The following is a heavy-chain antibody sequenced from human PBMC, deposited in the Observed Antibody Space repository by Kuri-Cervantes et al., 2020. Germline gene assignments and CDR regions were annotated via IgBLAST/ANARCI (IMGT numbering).Heavy chain of an antibody. V-gene: IGHV1-46*01. CDR3: ARARLVGYYYYYGMDV. CDR2: INPSGGNT. J-gene: IGHJ6*02. Sequence: ASVKVSCKASGYTFTGYYMHWVRQAPGQGLEWMGIINPSGGNTGYAQKFQGRVTMTRNTSISTAYMELSSLRSEDTAVYYCARARLVGYYYYYGMDVWGQGTTVTVSS. D-gene: IGHD1-26*01. CDR1: GYTFTGYY.